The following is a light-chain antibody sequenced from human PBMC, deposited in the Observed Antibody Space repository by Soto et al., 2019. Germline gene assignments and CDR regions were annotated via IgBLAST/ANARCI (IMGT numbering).Light chain of an antibody. CDR3: QQSYSTLRT. CDR1: QSIVTY. CDR2: AAS. J-gene: IGKJ1*01. V-gene: IGKV1-39*01. Sequence: DIQMTQSPSSLSASVGDRVTITCRASQSIVTYLNWYLQKPGKAPKLLIYAASSLQSGVPSRFSGSGSGTDFTLTISSLQPEDFATYYCQQSYSTLRTFGQGTKVDNK.